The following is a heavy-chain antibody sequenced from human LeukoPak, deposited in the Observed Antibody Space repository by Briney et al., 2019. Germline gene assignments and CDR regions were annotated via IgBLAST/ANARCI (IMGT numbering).Heavy chain of an antibody. J-gene: IGHJ4*02. Sequence: GGSLRLSCAASGFTFSSYGIHRVRQAPGKGLEWVAFIRFDGSNTYYADSVKGRFTISRDNSKDTLYLQMDSLRAEDTAVYYCAIGLRDLDYWGQGTLVTVSS. V-gene: IGHV3-30*02. D-gene: IGHD4-17*01. CDR1: GFTFSSYG. CDR2: IRFDGSNT. CDR3: AIGLRDLDY.